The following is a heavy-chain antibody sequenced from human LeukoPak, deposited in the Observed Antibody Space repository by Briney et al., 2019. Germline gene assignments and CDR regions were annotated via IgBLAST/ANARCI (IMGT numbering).Heavy chain of an antibody. CDR3: AALDHGHDY. CDR2: ISSSSSNI. J-gene: IGHJ4*02. CDR1: GFTFSSYS. Sequence: GGSLRLSCAASGFTFSSYSMNWVRQAPGKGLEWVSSISSSSSNIYYADSVKGRFTISRDNAKNSLYLQMNSLRVEDTAVYYCAALDHGHDYWGQGTLVTVSS. V-gene: IGHV3-21*01.